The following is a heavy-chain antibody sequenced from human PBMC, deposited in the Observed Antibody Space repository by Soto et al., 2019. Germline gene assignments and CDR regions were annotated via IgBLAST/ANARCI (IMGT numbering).Heavy chain of an antibody. CDR3: ARQLRYCSSTSCYGHFDY. CDR2: IYYSGST. J-gene: IGHJ4*02. CDR1: GGSISSSSYY. D-gene: IGHD2-2*01. Sequence: QLQLQESGPGLVKPSETLSLTCTVSGGSISSSSYYWGWIRQPPGKGLEWIGSIYYSGSTYYNPSLKSRVTISVDTSKNQFSLKLSSVTAPDTAVYYCARQLRYCSSTSCYGHFDYWGQGTLVTVSS. V-gene: IGHV4-39*01.